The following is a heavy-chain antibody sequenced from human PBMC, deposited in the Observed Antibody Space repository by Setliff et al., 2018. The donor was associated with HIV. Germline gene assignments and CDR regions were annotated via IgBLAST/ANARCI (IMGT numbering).Heavy chain of an antibody. J-gene: IGHJ4*02. D-gene: IGHD1-26*01. V-gene: IGHV3-48*01. CDR1: GFTFSSYS. Sequence: GGSLRLSCAASGFTFSSYSMSWVRQAPGKGLEWVSFISGNSGAVTYADSVKGRFTISRDNARNSLYLQLNSLRAEDTAVYYCARDRGGSYTPLDFWGQGTLVTVSS. CDR3: ARDRGGSYTPLDF. CDR2: ISGNSGAV.